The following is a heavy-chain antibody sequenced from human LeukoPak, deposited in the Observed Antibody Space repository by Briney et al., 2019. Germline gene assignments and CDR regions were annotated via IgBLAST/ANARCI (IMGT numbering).Heavy chain of an antibody. J-gene: IGHJ4*02. CDR3: AREGPIRSLDY. Sequence: GSLRLSCAASGFTFSSYWMHWVRQAPGKGLVWVSRVNSDGSSTSYADSVKGRFTISRDNAKNTLYLQMNSLRAEDTAVYYCAREGPIRSLDYWGQGTLVIVSS. CDR1: GFTFSSYW. CDR2: VNSDGSST. V-gene: IGHV3-74*01. D-gene: IGHD5-24*01.